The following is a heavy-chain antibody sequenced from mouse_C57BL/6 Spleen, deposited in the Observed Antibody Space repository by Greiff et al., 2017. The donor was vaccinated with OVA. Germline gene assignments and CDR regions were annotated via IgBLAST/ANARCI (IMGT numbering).Heavy chain of an antibody. Sequence: QVQLQQPGAELVKPGASVKLSCKASGYTFTSYWMQWVNQRPGQGLEWIGEIDPSDSYPNYNQKFKGKATLTVDTSASTAYMQLSSLASEDSAVYYCARYWETGTVAYWGQGTLVTVSA. J-gene: IGHJ3*01. CDR2: IDPSDSYP. D-gene: IGHD4-1*01. CDR3: ARYWETGTVAY. V-gene: IGHV1-50*01. CDR1: GYTFTSYW.